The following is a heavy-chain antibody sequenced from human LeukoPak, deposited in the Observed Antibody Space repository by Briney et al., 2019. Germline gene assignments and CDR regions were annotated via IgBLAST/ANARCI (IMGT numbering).Heavy chain of an antibody. D-gene: IGHD1-14*01. Sequence: ASVKVSCKASGGTFSSYAISWVRQAPGQGLEWMGGIIPIFGTANYAQKFQGRVTITADESTSTAYMELSSLRSEDTAVYYCARVRPPPGAFDIWGQGTMVTVSS. V-gene: IGHV1-69*13. CDR1: GGTFSSYA. J-gene: IGHJ3*02. CDR2: IIPIFGTA. CDR3: ARVRPPPGAFDI.